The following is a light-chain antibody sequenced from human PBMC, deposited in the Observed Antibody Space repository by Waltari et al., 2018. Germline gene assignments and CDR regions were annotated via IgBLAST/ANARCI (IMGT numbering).Light chain of an antibody. V-gene: IGLV2-14*03. CDR3: SAYTTSTTEV. CDR1: NSDIGAYNY. Sequence: SALTQPASVSGSPGQSITISCPGTNSDIGAYNYVSWYQQHPGKAPKVIIYDVSNRPSGISNRFSGSKSGNTASLTISGLQAEDEADYYCSAYTTSTTEVFGGGTKLTVL. J-gene: IGLJ2*01. CDR2: DVS.